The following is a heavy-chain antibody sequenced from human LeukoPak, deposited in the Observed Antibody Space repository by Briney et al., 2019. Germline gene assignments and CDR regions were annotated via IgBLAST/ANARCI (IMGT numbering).Heavy chain of an antibody. V-gene: IGHV1-46*01. CDR3: ASLAGTTQEFHFDY. Sequence: ASVQVSCKASGYTFTSYYMHWVRQAPGQRPEWMGIINPSGGSTSYAQKFQGRVTMARDTSTSTVYMELSSLRSEDTAVYYCASLAGTTQEFHFDYWGQGTLVTVSS. CDR2: INPSGGST. CDR1: GYTFTSYY. J-gene: IGHJ4*02. D-gene: IGHD1-7*01.